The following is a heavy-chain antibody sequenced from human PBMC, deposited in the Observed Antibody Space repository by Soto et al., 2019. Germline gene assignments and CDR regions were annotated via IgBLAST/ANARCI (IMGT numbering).Heavy chain of an antibody. CDR2: KYHSGSP. CDR3: ARTGGEVAFNI. V-gene: IGHV4-30-4*01. J-gene: IGHJ3*02. Sequence: QVQLRESGPGLVRPSRTLSLTCTVTGGSITSGDYYWSWIRQSPGKGLEWIGYKYHSGSPYYNPSLRSRVTISVDTSREQFSLSLTSVTAADTAVYYCARTGGEVAFNIWGQGTMVTVSS. D-gene: IGHD3-16*01. CDR1: GGSITSGDYY.